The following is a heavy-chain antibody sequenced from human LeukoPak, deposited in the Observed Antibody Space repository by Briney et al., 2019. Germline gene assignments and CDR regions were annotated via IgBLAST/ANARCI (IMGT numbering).Heavy chain of an antibody. CDR1: GFTFSTYW. Sequence: GSLRLSCSASGFTFSTYWMSWVRQAPGKGLEWIGEINHSGSTNYNPSLKSRVTISVDTSKNQFSLKLSSVTAADTAVYYCARVPGIPGTTQSLSGDYWGQGTLVTVSS. V-gene: IGHV4-34*01. D-gene: IGHD1-20*01. CDR3: ARVPGIPGTTQSLSGDY. CDR2: INHSGST. J-gene: IGHJ4*02.